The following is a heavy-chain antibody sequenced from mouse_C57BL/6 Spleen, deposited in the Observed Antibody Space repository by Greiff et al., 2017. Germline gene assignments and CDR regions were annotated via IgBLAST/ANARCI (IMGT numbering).Heavy chain of an antibody. D-gene: IGHD3-3*01. Sequence: QVQLQQSGAELARPGASVKMSCKASGYTFTSYTMHWVKQRPGQGLEWIGYINPSSGYTKYNQKFKDKATLTADKSSSTAYMQLSSLTSEDSAVYYCASGAAYYFDYGGQGTTLTVSS. V-gene: IGHV1-4*01. CDR3: ASGAAYYFDY. CDR2: INPSSGYT. CDR1: GYTFTSYT. J-gene: IGHJ2*01.